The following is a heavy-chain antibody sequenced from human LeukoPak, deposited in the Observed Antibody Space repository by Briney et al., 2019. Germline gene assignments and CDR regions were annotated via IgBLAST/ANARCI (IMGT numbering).Heavy chain of an antibody. V-gene: IGHV3-74*01. CDR3: ARGNSHAFDI. J-gene: IGHJ3*02. Sequence: GGSLRLSCAASGFTFSSYWMHWVRQAPGRGLVWVSRITSDGSTTSYADSVKGRFTISRDNAKNTLYLQMNSLRVEDTAVYYCARGNSHAFDIWGQGTMVTVSS. CDR2: ITSDGSTT. D-gene: IGHD3-10*01. CDR1: GFTFSSYW.